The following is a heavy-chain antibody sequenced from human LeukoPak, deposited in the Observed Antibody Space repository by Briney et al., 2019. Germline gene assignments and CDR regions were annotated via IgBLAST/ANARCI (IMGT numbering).Heavy chain of an antibody. V-gene: IGHV1-46*01. J-gene: IGHJ4*02. CDR3: ARDLRWELPLDY. Sequence: LEXXGLLNPSRGSTSYAQKFQGRLTMTRDTSTSTVYMELSSLRSEDTAVYYCARDLRWELPLDYWGQGTLVTVSS. CDR2: LNPSRGST. D-gene: IGHD1-26*01.